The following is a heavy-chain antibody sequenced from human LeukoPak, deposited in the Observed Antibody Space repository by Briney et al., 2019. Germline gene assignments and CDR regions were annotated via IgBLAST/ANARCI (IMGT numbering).Heavy chain of an antibody. Sequence: ASVKVSCKASGYTFTGNYMHWVRQAPGQGLEWMGWINPNSGGTNYAQKFQGRVTMTRDTSISTAYMELSRLRSDDTAVYYCARGYSSSWYLDWFDPWGQGTLVTVSS. CDR3: ARGYSSSWYLDWFDP. J-gene: IGHJ5*02. CDR1: GYTFTGNY. CDR2: INPNSGGT. D-gene: IGHD6-13*01. V-gene: IGHV1-2*02.